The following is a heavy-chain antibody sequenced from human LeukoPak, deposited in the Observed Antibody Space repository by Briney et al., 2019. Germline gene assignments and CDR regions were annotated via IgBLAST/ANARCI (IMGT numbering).Heavy chain of an antibody. V-gene: IGHV4-4*02. CDR1: GGSISSSNW. CDR3: ARASRYSSSLLPPDY. D-gene: IGHD6-13*01. Sequence: SETLSLTCAVSGGSISSSNWWSWVRQSPGKRLEWIGEIYHSGSTNYNPSLKSRVTISVDKSKNQFSLKLSSVTAADTAVYYCARASRYSSSLLPPDYWGQGTLVTVSS. J-gene: IGHJ4*02. CDR2: IYHSGST.